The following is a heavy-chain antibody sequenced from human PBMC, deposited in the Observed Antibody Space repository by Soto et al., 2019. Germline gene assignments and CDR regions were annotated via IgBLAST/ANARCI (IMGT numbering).Heavy chain of an antibody. CDR3: THRLYCSGGSCYTLDNWFDP. V-gene: IGHV2-5*02. CDR1: GFSLSTSGVG. J-gene: IGHJ5*02. Sequence: QITLKESGPTLVKPTQTLTLTCTFSGFSLSTSGVGVGWIRQPPGKALEWLALIYWDDDKRYSPSLKSRLTNAEDTPXXRXAXXFTDMEPVDTATHSCTHRLYCSGGSCYTLDNWFDPWGQGTLVTVSS. CDR2: IYWDDDK. D-gene: IGHD2-15*01.